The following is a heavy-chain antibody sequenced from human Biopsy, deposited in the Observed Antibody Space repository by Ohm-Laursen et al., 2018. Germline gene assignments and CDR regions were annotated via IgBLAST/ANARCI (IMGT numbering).Heavy chain of an antibody. CDR3: ATELLPPGVGGPWLDS. J-gene: IGHJ5*01. D-gene: IGHD3-10*01. CDR2: ISASSSYI. V-gene: IGHV3-21*06. Sequence: SLRLSCTASGVTLSGYGMNWVRQAPGKGLEWVSSISASSSYIYYADSVKGRFTVSRDNTKNKLYLQMNSLRAADTAIYFCATELLPPGVGGPWLDSWGQGTPVTVSS. CDR1: GVTLSGYG.